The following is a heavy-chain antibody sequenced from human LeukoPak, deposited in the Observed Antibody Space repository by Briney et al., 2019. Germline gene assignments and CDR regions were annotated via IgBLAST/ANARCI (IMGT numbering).Heavy chain of an antibody. Sequence: GGSLRLSCAASGFTFNSYSMNWVRQAPGKGLEWVSYISNGGNIIYYADSVKGRFTISRDNAKSSLYLQMNSLRAEDTAVYYCAREGGYSRNLDYWGQGTLVTVSS. CDR1: GFTFNSYS. CDR3: AREGGYSRNLDY. D-gene: IGHD6-13*01. V-gene: IGHV3-48*01. CDR2: ISNGGNII. J-gene: IGHJ4*02.